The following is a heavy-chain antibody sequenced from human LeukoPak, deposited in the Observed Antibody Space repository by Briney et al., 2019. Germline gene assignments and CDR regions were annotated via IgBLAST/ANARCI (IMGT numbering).Heavy chain of an antibody. V-gene: IGHV3-74*01. CDR1: GFTFSSYW. CDR3: PRPRNPGLRVKGPDNLWGRITTDREPWGY. D-gene: IGHD3-10*01. CDR2: INTDGSST. Sequence: GGSLRLSCAASGFTFSSYWMHWVRHAPGKGLVWVSGINTDGSSTSYADSVKGRFTISRDNAKNTLYLQVNSLRAEDTAVYYCPRPRNPGLRVKGPDNLWGRITTDREPWGYWGQGTLVTVSS. J-gene: IGHJ4*02.